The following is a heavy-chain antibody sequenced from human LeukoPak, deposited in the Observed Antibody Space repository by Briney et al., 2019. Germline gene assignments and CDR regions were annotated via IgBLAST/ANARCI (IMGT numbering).Heavy chain of an antibody. CDR1: GGSISSYY. V-gene: IGHV4-4*07. J-gene: IGHJ3*02. CDR2: IYTSGST. D-gene: IGHD6-13*01. Sequence: SETLSLTCTVSGGSISSYYWSWIRQPAGKGLEWIGRIYTSGSTNYNPSLKSRVTMSVDTSKNQFSLKLSSVAAADTAVYYCARAGSSWYGGLGDAFDIWGQGTVVTVSS. CDR3: ARAGSSWYGGLGDAFDI.